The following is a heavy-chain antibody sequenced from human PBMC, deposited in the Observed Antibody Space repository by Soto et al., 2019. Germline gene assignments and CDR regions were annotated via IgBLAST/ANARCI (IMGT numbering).Heavy chain of an antibody. Sequence: QVQLVQSGAEVKKPGASVKVSCKASGYTFTSYYMHWVRQAPGQGLEWMGIINPSGGSTTYAQKFTGRDTMTRDTSTSKVYMELSSLRSEDTAVYYCARVGGYSYGGVDYWGQGTLVTVSS. CDR3: ARVGGYSYGGVDY. CDR2: INPSGGST. J-gene: IGHJ4*02. D-gene: IGHD5-18*01. V-gene: IGHV1-46*01. CDR1: GYTFTSYY.